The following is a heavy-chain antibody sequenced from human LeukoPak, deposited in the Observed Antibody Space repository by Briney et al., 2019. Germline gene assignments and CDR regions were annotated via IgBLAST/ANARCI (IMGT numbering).Heavy chain of an antibody. CDR3: ARHGNYDSSGSLDY. J-gene: IGHJ4*02. Sequence: SSQTLSLTCTVSGGSISSGSYYWSWIRQPAGKGLEWIGHIYTSGSTNYNPSLKSRVTISVDTSKNQFSLKLSSVTAADTAVYYCARHGNYDSSGSLDYWGQGTLVTVSS. CDR1: GGSISSGSYY. V-gene: IGHV4-61*09. CDR2: IYTSGST. D-gene: IGHD3-22*01.